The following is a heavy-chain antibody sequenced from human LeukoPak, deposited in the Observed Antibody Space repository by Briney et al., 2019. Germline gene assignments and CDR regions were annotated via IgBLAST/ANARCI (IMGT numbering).Heavy chain of an antibody. V-gene: IGHV4-34*01. CDR2: INHSGST. J-gene: IGHJ4*02. Sequence: SETLSLTCAVYGGSFSGYYWSWIRQPPGKGLEWIGEINHSGSTNYNPSLKSRVTISVDTSKNQFSLKLSSVTAADTAVYYCARRWVVISYWGQGTLVTVSS. CDR3: ARRWVVISY. CDR1: GGSFSGYY. D-gene: IGHD4-23*01.